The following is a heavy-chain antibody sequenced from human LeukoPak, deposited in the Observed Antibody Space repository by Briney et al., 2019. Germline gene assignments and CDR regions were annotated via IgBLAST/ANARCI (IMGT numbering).Heavy chain of an antibody. CDR3: AKESGGTYSSSWSLDN. J-gene: IGHJ4*02. Sequence: HPGGSLRLSCAASGFTFSSYGMHWVRQAPGKGLEWVAFIRYDGSNKYYADSVKGRFTISRDNSKNTLYLQMNSLRAEDTAVYYCAKESGGTYSSSWSLDNWGQGTLVTVSS. CDR1: GFTFSSYG. D-gene: IGHD6-13*01. V-gene: IGHV3-30*02. CDR2: IRYDGSNK.